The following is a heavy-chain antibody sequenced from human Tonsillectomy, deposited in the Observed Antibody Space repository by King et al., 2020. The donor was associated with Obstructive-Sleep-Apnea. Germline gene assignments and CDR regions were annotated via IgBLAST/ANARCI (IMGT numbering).Heavy chain of an antibody. J-gene: IGHJ4*02. CDR2: IYYSGST. V-gene: IGHV4-59*01. Sequence: VQLQESGPGLVKPSETLSLTCTVSGDSISTYYWSWIRQPPGKGLEWIGYIYYSGSTRSNASLKSRVTISVDTSKNQFSLKLRSVTAADTAVYYCARDLGYSYGIDYWGQGTLVTVSS. CDR3: ARDLGYSYGIDY. CDR1: GDSISTYY. D-gene: IGHD5-18*01.